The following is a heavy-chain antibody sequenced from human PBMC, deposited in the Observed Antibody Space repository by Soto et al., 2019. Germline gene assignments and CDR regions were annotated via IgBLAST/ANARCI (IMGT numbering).Heavy chain of an antibody. J-gene: IGHJ6*02. V-gene: IGHV3-7*03. D-gene: IGHD6-19*01. Sequence: GGSLRLSCAASGFTFSSYWMSWVRQAPGKGLEWVANIKQDGSEKYYVDSVKGRFTISRDNAKNSLYLQMNSLRAEDTAVYYCARDYNDWYSSGRYRWDTYGMDVWGQGNTVTVSS. CDR1: GFTFSSYW. CDR3: ARDYNDWYSSGRYRWDTYGMDV. CDR2: IKQDGSEK.